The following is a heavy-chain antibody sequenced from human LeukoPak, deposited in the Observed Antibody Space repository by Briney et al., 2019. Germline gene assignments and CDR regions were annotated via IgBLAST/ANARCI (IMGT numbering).Heavy chain of an antibody. CDR2: INHSGST. J-gene: IGHJ5*02. D-gene: IGHD3-22*01. CDR1: GGSFSGYY. Sequence: SETLSLTCAVYGGSFSGYYWSWIRQPPGKGLEWIGEINHSGSTNHNPSLKSRVTISVDTSKNQFSLKLSSVTAADTAVYYCATDRDYYDSSGYYRTWGQGTLVTVSS. V-gene: IGHV4-34*01. CDR3: ATDRDYYDSSGYYRT.